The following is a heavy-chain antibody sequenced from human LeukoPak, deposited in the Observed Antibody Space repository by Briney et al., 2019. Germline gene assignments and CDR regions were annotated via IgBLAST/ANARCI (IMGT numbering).Heavy chain of an antibody. V-gene: IGHV3-21*01. CDR3: ARDPVEQAQLGYFDY. J-gene: IGHJ4*02. CDR2: MSSSSSYI. Sequence: GGPLRLSCAASGFTFSSYSMNWVRQAPGKGLEWVSPMSSSSSYIYYADSVKGRFTIYRDNAKNSLYLQMNSVRAEDTAVYYCARDPVEQAQLGYFDYWGKGTLVTVSS. D-gene: IGHD5-24*01. CDR1: GFTFSSYS.